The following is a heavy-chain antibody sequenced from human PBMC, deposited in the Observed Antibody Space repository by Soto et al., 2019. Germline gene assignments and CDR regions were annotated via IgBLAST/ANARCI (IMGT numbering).Heavy chain of an antibody. J-gene: IGHJ4*02. Sequence: SETLSLTCTVSGGSISSSSYYWGWIRQPPGKGLEWIGSIYYSGSTYYNPSLKSRVTISVDTSKNQFSLKLSSVTAADTAVYYSARARGARYFDYWGQGTLVTVSS. CDR2: IYYSGST. V-gene: IGHV4-39*01. CDR1: GGSISSSSYY. D-gene: IGHD2-15*01. CDR3: ARARGARYFDY.